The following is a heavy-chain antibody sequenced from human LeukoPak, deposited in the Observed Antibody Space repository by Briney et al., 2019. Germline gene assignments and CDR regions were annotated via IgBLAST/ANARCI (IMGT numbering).Heavy chain of an antibody. Sequence: PSETLSLTCTVSGGSINSGDYYWSWIRQHPGKGLEWIGYIYYSGSTYHNPSLKSRIIVSVDTSNNQFSLKLSSVTAADTAVYYCARARVDFWSGPFWFDPWGQGTLVTVSS. CDR2: IYYSGST. J-gene: IGHJ5*02. D-gene: IGHD3-3*01. CDR1: GGSINSGDYY. V-gene: IGHV4-31*03. CDR3: ARARVDFWSGPFWFDP.